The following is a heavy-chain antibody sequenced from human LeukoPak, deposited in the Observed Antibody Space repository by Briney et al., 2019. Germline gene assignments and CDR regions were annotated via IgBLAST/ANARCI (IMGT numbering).Heavy chain of an antibody. V-gene: IGHV4-34*01. Sequence: SETLSLTCAVYGGSFSGYYWSWIRQPPGKGLEWIGEINHSGSTNYNPFLKSRVTISVDTSKNQFSLKLSSVTAADTAVYYCARRRDSSGYYPYYYYYGMDVWGQGTTVTVSS. J-gene: IGHJ6*02. D-gene: IGHD3-22*01. CDR2: INHSGST. CDR1: GGSFSGYY. CDR3: ARRRDSSGYYPYYYYYGMDV.